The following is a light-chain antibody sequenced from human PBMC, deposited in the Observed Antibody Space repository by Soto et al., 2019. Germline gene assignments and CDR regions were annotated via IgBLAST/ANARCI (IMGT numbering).Light chain of an antibody. V-gene: IGKV3-20*01. CDR1: RSLSSSY. CDR3: QQPGT. CDR2: AAS. Sequence: EIVLTQSPGTLSLSPGERATLSCRASRSLSSSYVVWYQQKPGQAPRLLIYAASRRATDIPDRFSGSGSATEYTLPISRLEPEDFAVYYCQQPGTFGQGTKLEIK. J-gene: IGKJ2*01.